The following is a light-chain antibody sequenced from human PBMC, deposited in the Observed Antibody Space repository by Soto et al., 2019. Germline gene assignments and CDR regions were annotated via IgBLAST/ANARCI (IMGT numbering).Light chain of an antibody. CDR3: QQYSTYPIT. V-gene: IGKV1-5*01. J-gene: IGKJ5*01. Sequence: DIQMTQSPSTLSASIGDTVTVACRASQGISNWLAWYQQKPGKAPKLLIFHASSLESGVPSRFSGSGSGTEFTLTISSLQSDDFATYYCQQYSTYPITFGQGTRLEIK. CDR2: HAS. CDR1: QGISNW.